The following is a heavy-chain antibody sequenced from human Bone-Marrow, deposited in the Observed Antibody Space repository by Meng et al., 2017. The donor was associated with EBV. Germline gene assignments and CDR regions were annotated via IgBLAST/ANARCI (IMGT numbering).Heavy chain of an antibody. J-gene: IGHJ4*02. CDR2: IYHSGST. CDR3: ARVVARSYFDY. Sequence: RPRQARGSGVWTPSQTLSLTCSVAGGSISSGGYSWSWIWQPPGKGLEWIGYIYHSGSTYYNPSLKSRVTISVDRSKNQFSLKLSSVTAADTAVYYCARVVARSYFDYWGQGTLVTVSS. V-gene: IGHV4-30-2*01. CDR1: GGSISSGGYS.